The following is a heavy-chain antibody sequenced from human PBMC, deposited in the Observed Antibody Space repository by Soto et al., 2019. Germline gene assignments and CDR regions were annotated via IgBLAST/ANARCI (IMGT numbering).Heavy chain of an antibody. CDR1: GGSVSNNNYY. D-gene: IGHD2-21*02. CDR2: IYYTGSA. CDR3: ARDLRPYGVTAFDY. V-gene: IGHV4-61*01. Sequence: SETLSLTYTVSGGSVSNNNYYWTWIRQPPGKGLEWIGCIYYTGSANYNPSLNGRVTISVDTSKNQFSLKLNSVTAADTAMYYCARDLRPYGVTAFDYWGQGALVTVSS. J-gene: IGHJ4*02.